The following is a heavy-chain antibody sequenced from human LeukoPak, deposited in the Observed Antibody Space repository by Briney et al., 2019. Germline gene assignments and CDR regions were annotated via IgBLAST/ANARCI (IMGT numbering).Heavy chain of an antibody. J-gene: IGHJ3*02. CDR1: GGSISSYY. CDR2: IYYSGST. CDR3: ARGRGPYYDSSGYYRDAFDI. V-gene: IGHV4-59*01. D-gene: IGHD3-22*01. Sequence: PSETLSLTCTVSGGSISSYYWSWIRQPPRKGLELIGYIYYSGSTNYNPSLKSRVTISVDTSKNQFSLKLSSVTAADTAVYYCARGRGPYYDSSGYYRDAFDIWGQGTMVTVSS.